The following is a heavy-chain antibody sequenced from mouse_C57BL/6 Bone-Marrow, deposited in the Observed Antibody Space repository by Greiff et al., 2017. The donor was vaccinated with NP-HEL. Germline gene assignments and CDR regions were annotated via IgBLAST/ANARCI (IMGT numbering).Heavy chain of an antibody. J-gene: IGHJ2*01. CDR2: IDPENGDT. CDR3: SALNWDVDY. CDR1: GFNFTDDY. V-gene: IGHV14-4*01. Sequence: VQLQQSGAELVRPGASVKLSCTASGFNFTDDYMHWVKQRPEQGLEWIGWIDPENGDTEYASKFQGKATLTADKSSNTAYLTLSSLTSEDTAVFYCSALNWDVDYWGQGTTLTVSS. D-gene: IGHD4-1*01.